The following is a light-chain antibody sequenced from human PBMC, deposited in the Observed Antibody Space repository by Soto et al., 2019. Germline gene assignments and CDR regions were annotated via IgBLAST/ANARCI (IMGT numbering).Light chain of an antibody. Sequence: QSALTQPASVSGSPGQSITISCTGTSSDVGGYNYVSWYQQHPGKAPQLMIYEVSNRPSGVSNRFSGSKSGNTASLTISGLQAEDDADYYCSSYTSRSNHYDFRISTKLTVL. CDR3: SSYTSRSNHYD. CDR2: EVS. CDR1: SSDVGGYNY. J-gene: IGLJ1*01. V-gene: IGLV2-14*01.